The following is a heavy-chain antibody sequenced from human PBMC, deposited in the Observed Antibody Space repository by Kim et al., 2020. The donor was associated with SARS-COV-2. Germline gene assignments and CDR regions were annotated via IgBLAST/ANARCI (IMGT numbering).Heavy chain of an antibody. J-gene: IGHJ5*02. V-gene: IGHV4-39*01. Sequence: SETLSLTCTVSGGSISSSSYYWGWIRQPPGKGLEWIGSIYYSGSTYYNPSLKSRVTISVDTSKNQFSLKLSTLTAADTAVYYCARHLSRGYSYPLRITWLAPWGQGTLVTVSS. D-gene: IGHD5-18*01. CDR1: GGSISSSSYY. CDR3: ARHLSRGYSYPLRITWLAP. CDR2: IYYSGST.